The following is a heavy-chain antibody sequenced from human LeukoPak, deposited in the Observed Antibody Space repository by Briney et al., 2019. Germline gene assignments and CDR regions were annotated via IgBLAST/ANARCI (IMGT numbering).Heavy chain of an antibody. CDR3: ARGIDAGFDY. CDR1: GYTFTSYH. CDR2: MSPENGQA. D-gene: IGHD2/OR15-2a*01. J-gene: IGHJ4*02. Sequence: WASVKVSCKASGYTFTSYHINWVRQATGQGLEWMGWMSPENGQADFAQKFQGRVAMSSDTSRSTFYMELSSLRSEDTAVYYCARGIDAGFDYWGQGALVTVSS. V-gene: IGHV1-8*01.